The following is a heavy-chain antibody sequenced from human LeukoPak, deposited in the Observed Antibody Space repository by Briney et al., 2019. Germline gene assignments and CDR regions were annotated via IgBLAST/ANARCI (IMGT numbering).Heavy chain of an antibody. J-gene: IGHJ4*02. CDR1: GGSISSSSYY. CDR3: AGITMIVVVITH. Sequence: KPSETLSLTCTVSGGSISSSSYYWGWIRQPPGKGLEWIGSIYYSGSTHYNPSLKSRVTISVDTSKNQFSLKLSSVTAADTAVYYCAGITMIVVVITHWGQGTLVTVSS. V-gene: IGHV4-39*01. D-gene: IGHD3-22*01. CDR2: IYYSGST.